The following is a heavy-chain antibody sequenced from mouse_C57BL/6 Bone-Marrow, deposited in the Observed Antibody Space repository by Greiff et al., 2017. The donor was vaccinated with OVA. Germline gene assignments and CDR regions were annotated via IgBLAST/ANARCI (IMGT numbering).Heavy chain of an antibody. Sequence: VQLQQPGAELVKPGASVKMSCKASGYTFTSYWITWVKQRPGQGLEWIGDIYPGSGSTNYNEKFKSKATLTVDTSSSTAYMQLSSLTSEDSAVYYCARGGGAVVASYYFDYWGQGTTLTVSS. CDR1: GYTFTSYW. J-gene: IGHJ2*01. CDR2: IYPGSGST. D-gene: IGHD1-1*01. V-gene: IGHV1-55*01. CDR3: ARGGGAVVASYYFDY.